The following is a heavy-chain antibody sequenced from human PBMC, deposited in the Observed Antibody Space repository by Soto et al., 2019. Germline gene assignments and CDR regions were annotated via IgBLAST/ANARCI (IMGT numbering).Heavy chain of an antibody. V-gene: IGHV5-10-1*01. D-gene: IGHD3-22*01. CDR2: IDPSDSQT. Sequence: GESLKISCKGSGYSFAGYWITWVRQKPGKGLEWMGRIDPSDSQTYYSPSFRGHVTISVTKSITTVSLQWSSLRASDTAMYYCARQIYDSDTGPNFQYYFDSWGQGTPVTVSS. CDR1: GYSFAGYW. J-gene: IGHJ4*02. CDR3: ARQIYDSDTGPNFQYYFDS.